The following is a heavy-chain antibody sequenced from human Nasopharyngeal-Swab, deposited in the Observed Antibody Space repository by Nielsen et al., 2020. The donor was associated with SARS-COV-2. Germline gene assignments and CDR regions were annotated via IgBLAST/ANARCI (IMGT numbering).Heavy chain of an antibody. CDR1: GDSVSSSSAA. CDR3: ARARGAYGDYYYYYYTDV. J-gene: IGHJ6*03. Sequence: SQTLSLTWAISGDSVSSSSAAWNWIRQSPSSGLAWLGRTYYRSKWYNDYAVSVKSRITINPDTSKNQFSLHLNSVTPEDTAVYYCARARGAYGDYYYYYYTDVWGKGTTVTVSS. V-gene: IGHV6-1*01. CDR2: TYYRSKWYN. D-gene: IGHD4-17*01.